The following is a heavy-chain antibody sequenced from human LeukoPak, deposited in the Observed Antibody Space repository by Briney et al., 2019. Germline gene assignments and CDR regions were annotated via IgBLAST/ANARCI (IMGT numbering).Heavy chain of an antibody. CDR3: ALGLVTDY. Sequence: GGSLRLSCAASGFTVSSNFMSWVRQAPGKGLEWVSVIYSGGSTSYADSVKGRFTISRDNSKNTLYLQMNSLRVEDTAVYYCALGLVTDYWGQGTLVTVSS. CDR1: GFTVSSNF. V-gene: IGHV3-66*01. D-gene: IGHD3-9*01. J-gene: IGHJ4*02. CDR2: IYSGGST.